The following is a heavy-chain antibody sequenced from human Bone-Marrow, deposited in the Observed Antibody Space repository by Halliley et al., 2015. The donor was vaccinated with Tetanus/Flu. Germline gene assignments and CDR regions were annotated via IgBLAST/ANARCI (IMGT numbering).Heavy chain of an antibody. CDR2: ISADGGTT. J-gene: IGHJ4*02. V-gene: IGHV3-43*02. CDR3: ATWAFDF. Sequence: PAKGLEWVSFISADGGTTYYSDSVKGRISVSRDNSKNSLFLQMNRLRPEDAALYYCATWAFDFWGQGTRVTVS. D-gene: IGHD7-27*01.